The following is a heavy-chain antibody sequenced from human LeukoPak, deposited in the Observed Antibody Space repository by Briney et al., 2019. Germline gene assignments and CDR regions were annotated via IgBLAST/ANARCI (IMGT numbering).Heavy chain of an antibody. Sequence: ASVKASCKASGGTFSSYAISWVRQAPGQGLEWMGRIIPIFGTANYAQKFQGRVTITTDESTSTAYMELSSLRSEDTAVYYCARGPLRYCSSTSCYAGLGWFDPWGQGTLVTVSS. CDR3: ARGPLRYCSSTSCYAGLGWFDP. D-gene: IGHD2-2*01. V-gene: IGHV1-69*05. J-gene: IGHJ5*02. CDR1: GGTFSSYA. CDR2: IIPIFGTA.